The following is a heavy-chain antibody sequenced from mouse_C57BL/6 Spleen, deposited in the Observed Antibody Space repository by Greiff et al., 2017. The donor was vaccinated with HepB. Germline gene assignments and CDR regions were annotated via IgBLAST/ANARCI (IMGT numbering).Heavy chain of an antibody. V-gene: IGHV5-9*01. CDR1: GFTFSSYT. CDR3: ARCFYSNYAMDY. D-gene: IGHD2-5*01. CDR2: ISGGGGNT. Sequence: DVKLQESGGGLVKPGGSLKLSCAASGFTFSSYTMSWVRQTPEKRLEWVATISGGGGNTYYPDSVKGRFTISRDNAKNTLYLQMSSLRSEDTALYYCARCFYSNYAMDYWGQGTSVTVSS. J-gene: IGHJ4*01.